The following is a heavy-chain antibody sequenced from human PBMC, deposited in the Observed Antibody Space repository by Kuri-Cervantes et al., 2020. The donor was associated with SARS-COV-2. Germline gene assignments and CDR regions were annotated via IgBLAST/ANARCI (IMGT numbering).Heavy chain of an antibody. D-gene: IGHD2-15*01. Sequence: GESLKISCAASGFTFSSYSMNWVRQAPGKGLEWVSSISSSGTYIYYADSVKGRFTISRDNAKNSLYLQMNSLRAEDTAVYYCATRPTPRYDEAFDIWGQGTMVTVSS. V-gene: IGHV3-21*01. CDR2: ISSSGTYI. J-gene: IGHJ3*02. CDR3: ATRPTPRYDEAFDI. CDR1: GFTFSSYS.